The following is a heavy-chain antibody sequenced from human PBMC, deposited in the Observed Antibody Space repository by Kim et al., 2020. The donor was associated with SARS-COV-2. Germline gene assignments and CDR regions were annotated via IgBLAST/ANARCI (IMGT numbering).Heavy chain of an antibody. CDR1: GFTFSNAW. Sequence: GGSLRLSCAASGFTFSNAWMSWVRQAPGKGLEWVGRIKSKTDGGTTDYAAPVKGRFTISRDDSKNTLYLQINSLKTEDTAVYYCTTEYYYGSGSYYNEGYYYYGMDVWGQGTTVTVSS. V-gene: IGHV3-15*01. CDR2: IKSKTDGGTT. J-gene: IGHJ6*02. D-gene: IGHD3-10*01. CDR3: TTEYYYGSGSYYNEGYYYYGMDV.